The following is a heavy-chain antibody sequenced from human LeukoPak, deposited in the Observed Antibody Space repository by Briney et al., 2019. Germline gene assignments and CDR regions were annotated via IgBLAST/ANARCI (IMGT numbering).Heavy chain of an antibody. CDR2: ISGSGGST. CDR1: GVTFSSYG. J-gene: IGHJ6*03. CDR3: AKNVREADWYYYYMDV. Sequence: TGGSLRLSCAASGVTFSSYGMSWVRQAPGKGLEWVSAISGSGGSTYYADSVKGRFTISRDNSKNTLYLQMNSLRAEDTAVYYCAKNVREADWYYYYMDVWGKGTTVTVSS. D-gene: IGHD3-9*01. V-gene: IGHV3-23*01.